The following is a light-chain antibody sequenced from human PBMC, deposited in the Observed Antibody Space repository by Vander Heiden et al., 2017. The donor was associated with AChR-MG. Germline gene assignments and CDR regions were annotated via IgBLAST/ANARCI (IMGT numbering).Light chain of an antibody. V-gene: IGKV3-20*01. CDR1: QSVSSNY. CDR2: GAS. J-gene: IGKJ1*01. Sequence: EIVLTQSTGTLSLSPGERATLSCGASQSVSSNYLAWYQQKPGRAPRLLIYGASSRATGIPDRFSGSGSGTDFTLTINRLEPEDFAVYYCQQYGTSPPTFGQGTKVEIK. CDR3: QQYGTSPPT.